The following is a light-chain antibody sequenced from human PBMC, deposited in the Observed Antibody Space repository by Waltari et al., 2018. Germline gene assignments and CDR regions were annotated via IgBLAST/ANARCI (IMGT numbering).Light chain of an antibody. CDR2: VNN. J-gene: IGLJ1*01. Sequence: QSVLTQPPSVFGAPGQRVTISCTGSSSNIGAGYDVHWYQQLPGTAPKLLIYVNNKRPPGVPDRFSGSKSGTSASLAIAGLQAEDEAEYYCQSYDSSLSAYVFGTGTKVTVL. CDR3: QSYDSSLSAYV. CDR1: SSNIGAGYD. V-gene: IGLV1-40*01.